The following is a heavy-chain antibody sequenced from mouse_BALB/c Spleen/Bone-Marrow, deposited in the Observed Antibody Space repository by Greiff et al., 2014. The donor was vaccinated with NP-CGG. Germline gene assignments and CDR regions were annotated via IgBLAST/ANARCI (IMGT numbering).Heavy chain of an antibody. CDR3: ARGRWYY. CDR2: VNPNIGGT. CDR1: GYTFTDYT. D-gene: IGHD2-3*01. Sequence: VQLQQSGPELVMPGASVKISCKTSGYTFTDYTLHWVKQSHGKSLEWIGGVNPNIGGTSYNQKFKDKASLTVNKSSTTAYMELRSLTSGDSAVYYCARGRWYYWGQGTTLTVSS. V-gene: IGHV1-22*01. J-gene: IGHJ2*01.